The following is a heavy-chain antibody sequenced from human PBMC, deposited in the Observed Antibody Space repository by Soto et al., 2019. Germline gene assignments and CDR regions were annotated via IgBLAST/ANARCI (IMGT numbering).Heavy chain of an antibody. V-gene: IGHV3-48*02. CDR2: LSSSKTYI. J-gene: IGHJ3*02. D-gene: IGHD1-26*01. CDR3: VRDSAWAFDI. Sequence: EVQLVESGGGLVQPGQSLRVSCAASGFSFSSYSMNWVRQAPGKGLEWIAYLSSSKTYIWYADSVKGRFTISRDNAKNSLSLQMNSLRDEATAVYYCVRDSAWAFDIWGLGTMVTVSS. CDR1: GFSFSSYS.